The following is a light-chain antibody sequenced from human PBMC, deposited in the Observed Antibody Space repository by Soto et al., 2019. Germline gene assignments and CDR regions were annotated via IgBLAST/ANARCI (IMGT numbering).Light chain of an antibody. Sequence: DIQMTQSPSSLSASVGDRVTITCRASQSISNWLAWYQQTPGPAPKVLIYHASNLKSRAQSRFRGRGSGTEFNLTISSLQPDDFATNHRQQYNSYSFGQGTKVDI. CDR1: QSISNW. CDR2: HAS. CDR3: QQYNSYS. J-gene: IGKJ1*01. V-gene: IGKV1-5*01.